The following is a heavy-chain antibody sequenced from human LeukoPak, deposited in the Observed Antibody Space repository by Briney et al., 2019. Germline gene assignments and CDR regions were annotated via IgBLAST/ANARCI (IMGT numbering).Heavy chain of an antibody. CDR1: GFSLSTYY. CDR3: ARCSGNGYDYSWFDP. V-gene: IGHV4-4*07. Sequence: SETLCLTCTASGFSLSTYYLNWIRQPAGKGLEWIGRIYTSGSTNYNPSLKSRVTMSVDASKNQFSLKLSSVTAADTAVYYCARCSGNGYDYSWFDPWGQGTLVTVSS. D-gene: IGHD5-12*01. CDR2: IYTSGST. J-gene: IGHJ5*02.